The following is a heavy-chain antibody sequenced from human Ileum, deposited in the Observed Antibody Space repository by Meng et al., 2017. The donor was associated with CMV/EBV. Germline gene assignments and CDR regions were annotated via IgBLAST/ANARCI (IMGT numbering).Heavy chain of an antibody. V-gene: IGHV3-23*01. J-gene: IGHJ6*02. CDR1: GFDFSNCA. CDR2: FNAHNGEI. CDR3: ARGSPGFSGMDV. D-gene: IGHD1-1*01. Sequence: GESLKISCAASGFDFSNCAMTWVRQTPGKGLEWVSTFNAHNGEINYADSVRGRFTISRDNSKNTLYLQMNSLRDDDAAVYYCARGSPGFSGMDVWGHGTTVTVSS.